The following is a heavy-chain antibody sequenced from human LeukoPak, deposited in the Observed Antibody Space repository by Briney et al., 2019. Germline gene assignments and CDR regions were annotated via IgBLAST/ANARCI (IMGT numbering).Heavy chain of an antibody. J-gene: IGHJ6*02. D-gene: IGHD2-15*01. CDR2: ISSSGSTI. V-gene: IGHV3-48*04. Sequence: GGSLRLSCAASGLTFNIYSMNWVRQAPGKGLEWVSYISSSGSTIYYADSVKGRFTISRDNAKNSLYLQMNSLRAEDTAVYYCARDGGGPLYGMDVWGQGTTVTVSS. CDR1: GLTFNIYS. CDR3: ARDGGGPLYGMDV.